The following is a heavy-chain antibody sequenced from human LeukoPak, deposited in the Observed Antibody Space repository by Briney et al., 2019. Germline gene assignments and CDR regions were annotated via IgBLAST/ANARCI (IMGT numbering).Heavy chain of an antibody. V-gene: IGHV3-30*18. CDR3: AKDGKYSSGWYDY. Sequence: PGGSLRLSCAASGFTFSSYGMHWVRQAPGKGLGWVAVISYDGSNKYYADSVKGRFTISRDNSKNTLYLQMNSLRAEDTAVYYCAKDGKYSSGWYDYWGQGTLVTVSS. D-gene: IGHD6-19*01. CDR2: ISYDGSNK. CDR1: GFTFSSYG. J-gene: IGHJ4*02.